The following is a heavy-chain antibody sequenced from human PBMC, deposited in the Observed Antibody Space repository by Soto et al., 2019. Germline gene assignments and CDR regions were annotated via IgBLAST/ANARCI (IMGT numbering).Heavy chain of an antibody. V-gene: IGHV4-34*01. CDR2: INHSGST. CDR3: ARGWENCP. CDR1: GGCFSGYY. Sequence: QVQLQQWGAGLLKPSETLSLTCAVYGGCFSGYYWSWIRQPPEKGLEWIGEINHSGSTNYNPSLKGRVTISVDTSKHQFSLKLSSVTAADTAVYYCARGWENCPWGQGTLVTVSS. D-gene: IGHD1-26*01. J-gene: IGHJ5*02.